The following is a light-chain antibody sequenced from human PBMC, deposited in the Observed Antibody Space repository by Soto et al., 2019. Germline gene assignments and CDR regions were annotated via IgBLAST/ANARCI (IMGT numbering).Light chain of an antibody. Sequence: QSALTQPASVSGPPGQSVTISCTGTTTDVGDYNYVSWYQHHPGKAPRLLIYDVSSRPSGVSNRFSGSKSGNTASLTITGLQAEDEADYYCSSYPGGNTLYVLGTGTKLTVL. CDR2: DVS. CDR3: SSYPGGNTLYV. CDR1: TTDVGDYNY. J-gene: IGLJ1*01. V-gene: IGLV2-14*01.